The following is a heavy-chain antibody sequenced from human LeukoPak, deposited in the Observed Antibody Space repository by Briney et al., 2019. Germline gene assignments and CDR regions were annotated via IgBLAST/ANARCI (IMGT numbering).Heavy chain of an antibody. Sequence: SETLSLTCAVYGGSFSGYYWSWIRQPPGKGLEWIGEINHSGSTNYNPSLKSRVTISVDTSKNQFSLKLSSVTAADTAVYYCARHEVEDAFDIWGQGTMVTVSS. CDR3: ARHEVEDAFDI. V-gene: IGHV4-34*01. CDR1: GGSFSGYY. J-gene: IGHJ3*02. D-gene: IGHD2-15*01. CDR2: INHSGST.